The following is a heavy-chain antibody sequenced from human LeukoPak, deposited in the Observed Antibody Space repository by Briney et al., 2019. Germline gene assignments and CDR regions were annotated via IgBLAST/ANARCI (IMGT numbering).Heavy chain of an antibody. CDR1: GGSFSGYY. Sequence: PSETLSLTCAVYGGSFSGYYWSWIRQPPEKGLEWIGEINHSGSTNYNPSLKSRVTISVDTSKNQFSLKLSSVTAADMAVYYCARKEKVWGYYGMDVWGKGTTVTVSP. D-gene: IGHD3-16*01. CDR2: INHSGST. V-gene: IGHV4-34*01. J-gene: IGHJ6*04. CDR3: ARKEKVWGYYGMDV.